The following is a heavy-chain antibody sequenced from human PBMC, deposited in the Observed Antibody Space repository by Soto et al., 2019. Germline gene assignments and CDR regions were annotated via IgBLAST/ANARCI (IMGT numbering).Heavy chain of an antibody. D-gene: IGHD6-13*01. J-gene: IGHJ4*02. CDR3: AKTPSPHAAAGRGGGGYFDY. Sequence: PGGSLRLSCAASGFTFSGYAMSWVRQAAGKGLEWVSGISGSGGSTYYADSVKGRFIISRDNSKNTLDLQMNSLRAEDTAVYYCAKTPSPHAAAGRGGGGYFDYWGQGTLVTVSS. CDR2: ISGSGGST. CDR1: GFTFSGYA. V-gene: IGHV3-23*01.